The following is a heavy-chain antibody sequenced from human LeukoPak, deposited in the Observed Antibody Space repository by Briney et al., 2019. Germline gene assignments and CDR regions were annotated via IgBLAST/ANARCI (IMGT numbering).Heavy chain of an antibody. D-gene: IGHD6-13*01. CDR1: GGSISSSSYY. CDR2: IYYSGST. Sequence: SETLSFTCTVSGGSISSSSYYWGWIRQPPGKGLEWIGSIYYSGSTYYNPSLKSRVTISVDTSKNQFTLKLSSVTAADTAVYYCARPLVGSSWYYFDYWGQGTLVTVSS. V-gene: IGHV4-39*01. CDR3: ARPLVGSSWYYFDY. J-gene: IGHJ4*02.